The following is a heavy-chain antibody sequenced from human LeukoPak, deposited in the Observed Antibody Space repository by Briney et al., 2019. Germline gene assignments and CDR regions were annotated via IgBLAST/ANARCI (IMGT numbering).Heavy chain of an antibody. CDR1: GYTFIIYE. J-gene: IGHJ4*02. Sequence: ASVTVSCKASGYTFIIYEIQWVRQAPGQGLEWMGWLRPRYGNTAYAQNFQGRVTITRDTSIDTVYMELSGLRSEDTAVYYCARVGAGEGGIDYWAQGTLITVSS. V-gene: IGHV1-8*03. CDR2: LRPRYGNT. CDR3: ARVGAGEGGIDY. D-gene: IGHD3-10*01.